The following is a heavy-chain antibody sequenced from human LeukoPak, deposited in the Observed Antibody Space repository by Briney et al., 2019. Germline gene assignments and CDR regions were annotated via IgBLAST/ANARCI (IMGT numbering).Heavy chain of an antibody. CDR1: GYTFTSYD. Sequence: ASVKVSCKASGYTFTSYDINWVRQATGQGREWMGWMNPNSGNTGYAQKFQGRGTMTRNTSISTAYMELSSLRSEDTAVYYCARVFRGTPRRNDFWSGYRYNWFDLWGQGTLVTVSS. D-gene: IGHD3-3*01. CDR3: ARVFRGTPRRNDFWSGYRYNWFDL. J-gene: IGHJ5*02. V-gene: IGHV1-8*01. CDR2: MNPNSGNT.